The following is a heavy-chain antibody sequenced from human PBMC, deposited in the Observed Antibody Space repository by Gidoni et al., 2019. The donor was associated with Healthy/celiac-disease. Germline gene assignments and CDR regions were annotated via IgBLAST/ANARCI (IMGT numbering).Heavy chain of an antibody. CDR1: GYPFTGYY. V-gene: IGHV1-2*02. Sequence: QVQLAQSGAEVKMPGASVKVSRMPPGYPFTGYYMHWVRQAPGQGLEWMGWINPNSGGTNYAQKFQGRVTMTRDTSISTAYMELSRLRSDDTAVYYCARVVRLLEYFQHWGQGTLVTVSS. J-gene: IGHJ1*01. CDR3: ARVVRLLEYFQH. D-gene: IGHD3-10*01. CDR2: INPNSGGT.